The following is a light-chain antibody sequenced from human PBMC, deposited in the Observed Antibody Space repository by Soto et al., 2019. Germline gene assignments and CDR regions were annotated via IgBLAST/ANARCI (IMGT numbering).Light chain of an antibody. J-gene: IGKJ4*01. V-gene: IGKV3-20*01. CDR1: QTVASSS. CDR3: QHYGGSRLT. Sequence: DIVLTQSPGTLSLSPGDRATLSCRASQTVASSSLVWYQQKVGQAPRLLIYGASDRATGIPDRFSGSGSGTDFTLTITSLEPEDFAVYYCQHYGGSRLTFGGGTKLEIK. CDR2: GAS.